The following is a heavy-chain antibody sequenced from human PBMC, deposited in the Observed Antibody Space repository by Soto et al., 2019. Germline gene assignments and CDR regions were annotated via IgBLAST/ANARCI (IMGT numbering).Heavy chain of an antibody. CDR3: AKDLASRLYVECFDY. Sequence: PGGSLRLSCAASGLTFSSYAMSWVRQAPGKGLEWVSAISGSGGSTYYADSVKGRFTISRDNSKNTLYLQMNSLRAEDTAVYYCAKDLASRLYVECFDYWGQGTLVTVSS. D-gene: IGHD3-3*01. CDR2: ISGSGGST. V-gene: IGHV3-23*01. J-gene: IGHJ4*02. CDR1: GLTFSSYA.